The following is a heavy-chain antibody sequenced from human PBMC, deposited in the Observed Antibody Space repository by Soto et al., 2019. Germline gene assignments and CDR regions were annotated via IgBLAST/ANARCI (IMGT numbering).Heavy chain of an antibody. CDR3: ARLRVGDIVVVVAAKPRGDYYYYYMDV. J-gene: IGHJ6*03. D-gene: IGHD2-15*01. Sequence: SETLSLTCTVSGGSISSSSYYWGWIRQPPGKGLEWIGSIYYSGSTYYNPSLKSRVTISVDTSKNQFSLKLSSVTAADTAVYYCARLRVGDIVVVVAAKPRGDYYYYYMDVWGKGTTVTVSS. V-gene: IGHV4-39*01. CDR2: IYYSGST. CDR1: GGSISSSSYY.